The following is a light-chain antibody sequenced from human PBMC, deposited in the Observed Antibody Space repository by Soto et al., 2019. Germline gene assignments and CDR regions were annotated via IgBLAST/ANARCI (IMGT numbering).Light chain of an antibody. CDR2: GAS. CDR3: HQYNNWPPWT. CDR1: QSVSSN. J-gene: IGKJ1*01. Sequence: EIVMTQSPATLSVSPGERATLSCRASQSVSSNLAWYQQKPGRAPRLLIYGASSRDTGIPDRFSGSGSGTEFTLTISSLQSEDFAVYYCHQYNNWPPWTFGQGTKVDIK. V-gene: IGKV3D-15*01.